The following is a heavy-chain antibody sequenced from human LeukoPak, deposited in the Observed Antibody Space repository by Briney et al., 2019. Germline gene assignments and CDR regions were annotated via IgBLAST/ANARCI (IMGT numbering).Heavy chain of an antibody. D-gene: IGHD3-22*01. CDR2: IIPILGIA. CDR1: GGTFSSYV. Sequence: ASVKVSCKASGGTFSSYVISWVRQAPGQGLEWMGRIIPILGIANYAQKFQGRVTITADKSTSTAYMELSSLRSEDTAVYYCARVREAYYYDSSGPPDYWGQGSLVTVSS. CDR3: ARVREAYYYDSSGPPDY. J-gene: IGHJ4*02. V-gene: IGHV1-69*04.